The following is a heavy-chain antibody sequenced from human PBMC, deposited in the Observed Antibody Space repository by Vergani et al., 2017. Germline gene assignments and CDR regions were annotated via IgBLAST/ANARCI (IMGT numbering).Heavy chain of an antibody. Sequence: EVQPLESGGGLVQPGGSLRLFCAASGFTLSSYAMSWVRQAPGKGLEWVSAISGSGGSTYYADSVKGRFTISRDNSKNHLYLQMNSLRAEDTAVYYCAKDLGDGSGSYGYYGMDVWGQGTTVTVSS. CDR3: AKDLGDGSGSYGYYGMDV. CDR2: ISGSGGST. V-gene: IGHV3-23*01. J-gene: IGHJ6*02. CDR1: GFTLSSYA. D-gene: IGHD3-10*01.